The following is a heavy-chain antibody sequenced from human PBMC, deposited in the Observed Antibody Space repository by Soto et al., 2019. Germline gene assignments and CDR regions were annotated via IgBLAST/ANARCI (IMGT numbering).Heavy chain of an antibody. D-gene: IGHD3-22*01. CDR3: ARGQTAYYYDSSGYQPFDY. CDR2: IIPIFGTA. CDR1: GGTFSSYA. Sequence: SGKVACKASGGTFSSYAICWVRHAPGQGLEWMGGIIPIFGTANYAQKFQGRVKITAEESTSTAYMELNSLRSEDTAVYYCARGQTAYYYDSSGYQPFDYWGQGTMVPVYS. J-gene: IGHJ4*02. V-gene: IGHV1-69*13.